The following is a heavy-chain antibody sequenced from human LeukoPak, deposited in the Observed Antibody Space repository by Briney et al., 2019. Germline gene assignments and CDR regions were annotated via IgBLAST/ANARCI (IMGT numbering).Heavy chain of an antibody. D-gene: IGHD2-15*01. V-gene: IGHV1-18*01. J-gene: IGHJ5*02. CDR1: GYTFTSYG. CDR2: ISAYNGNT. CDR3: ARGLYCSGGSCYSWFDP. Sequence: ASVKVSCKASGYTFTSYGISWVRQAPGQGLEWMGWISAYNGNTNYAQKLQGRVTMTTDTSTSTAYMELRSLRSDDTAVYYCARGLYCSGGSCYSWFDPWGQGTLVTVSS.